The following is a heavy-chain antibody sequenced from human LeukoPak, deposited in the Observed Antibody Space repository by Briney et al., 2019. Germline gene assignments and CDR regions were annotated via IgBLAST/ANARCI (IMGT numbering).Heavy chain of an antibody. CDR1: GGSISSYY. CDR2: IYYSGST. D-gene: IGHD3-10*01. J-gene: IGHJ6*03. Sequence: SETLSLTCTVSGGSISSYYWSWIRQPPGKGLEWIGYIYYSGSTNYNPSLKSRVTISVDTSKNQFSLKLGSVTAADTAVYYCARGGSGSYYLPYYYYMDVWGKGTTVTISS. V-gene: IGHV4-59*01. CDR3: ARGGSGSYYLPYYYYMDV.